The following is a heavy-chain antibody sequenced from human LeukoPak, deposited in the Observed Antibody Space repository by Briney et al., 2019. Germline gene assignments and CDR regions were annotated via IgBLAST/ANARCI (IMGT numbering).Heavy chain of an antibody. CDR2: IKQDGSEK. CDR1: GGSISSYY. CDR3: ARGIVGATGAFDI. J-gene: IGHJ3*02. D-gene: IGHD1-26*01. Sequence: PSETLSLTCTVSGGSISSYYWNWVRQAPGKGLEWVANIKQDGSEKYYVDSVKGRFTISRDNAKNSLYLQMNSLRAEDTAVYYCARGIVGATGAFDIWGQGTMVTVSS. V-gene: IGHV3-7*03.